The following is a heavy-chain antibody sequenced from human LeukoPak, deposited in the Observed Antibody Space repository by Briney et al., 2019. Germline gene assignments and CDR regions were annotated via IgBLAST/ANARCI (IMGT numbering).Heavy chain of an antibody. Sequence: ASVKVSCKASRYTFTDFYLHWVRQAPGQGLEWMGWINPNSGDTNYAQKFQARVTMTRDTSINTAYMELSGLKSDDTAVYFCARENPGVPFDYWGQGTLVTVSS. D-gene: IGHD3-3*01. CDR3: ARENPGVPFDY. J-gene: IGHJ4*02. CDR2: INPNSGDT. CDR1: RYTFTDFY. V-gene: IGHV1-2*02.